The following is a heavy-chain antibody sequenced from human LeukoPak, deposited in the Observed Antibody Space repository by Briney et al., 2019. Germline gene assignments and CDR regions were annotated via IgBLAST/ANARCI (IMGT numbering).Heavy chain of an antibody. CDR2: ISSSSSTI. Sequence: PGGSLRLSCAASGFTFSSYSMNWVRQAPGKGLEWVSYISSSSSTIYYADSVKGRFTISRDNSKNTLYLQMNSLRAEDTAVYYCAKTVEPSTVVTTNFDYWGQGTLVTVSS. D-gene: IGHD4-23*01. CDR1: GFTFSSYS. J-gene: IGHJ4*02. V-gene: IGHV3-48*01. CDR3: AKTVEPSTVVTTNFDY.